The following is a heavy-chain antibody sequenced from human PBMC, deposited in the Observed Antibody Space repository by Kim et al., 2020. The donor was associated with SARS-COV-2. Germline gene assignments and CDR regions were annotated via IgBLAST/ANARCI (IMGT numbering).Heavy chain of an antibody. CDR2: INPNTGAS. J-gene: IGHJ4*02. CDR3: ARAQQSVVGYYPDY. CDR1: GYSFKGFS. V-gene: IGHV1-2*06. D-gene: IGHD3-3*01. Sequence: ASVKVSCKTTGYSFKGFSIHWVRQAPGLGLEWVGRINPNTGASFLAQGFQGRVTMTRDTSINTAYMELRSLTSDDTAIYFCARAQQSVVGYYPDYWGQGPLVTVSS.